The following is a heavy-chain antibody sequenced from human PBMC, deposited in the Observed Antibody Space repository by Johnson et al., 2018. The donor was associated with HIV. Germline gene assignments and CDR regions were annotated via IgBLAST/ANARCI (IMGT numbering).Heavy chain of an antibody. V-gene: IGHV3-7*05. D-gene: IGHD3-16*01. J-gene: IGHJ3*02. CDR3: ATLNGHAWGVGAFDI. CDR2: IKQGGSEK. Sequence: MLLVESGGGVVQPGRSLRLSCAASGFTFSSYWMSWVRQAPGKGLEWVANIKQGGSEKYFVDSLKGRFIISRDNAKNSLYLQMNSLRAEDTAVYYCATLNGHAWGVGAFDIWGQGTMVTVSS. CDR1: GFTFSSYW.